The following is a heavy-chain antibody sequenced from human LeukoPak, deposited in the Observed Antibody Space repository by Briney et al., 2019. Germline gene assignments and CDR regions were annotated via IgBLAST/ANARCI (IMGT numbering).Heavy chain of an antibody. Sequence: GASVKVPCKASGYTFTSYYMHWVRQAPGQGLEWMGIINPSGGSTSYAQKFQGRATMTRDTSTSTVYMELSSLRSEDTAVYYCARRDYGDPRAFDYWGQGTLVTVSS. J-gene: IGHJ4*02. CDR2: INPSGGST. CDR1: GYTFTSYY. V-gene: IGHV1-46*01. CDR3: ARRDYGDPRAFDY. D-gene: IGHD4-17*01.